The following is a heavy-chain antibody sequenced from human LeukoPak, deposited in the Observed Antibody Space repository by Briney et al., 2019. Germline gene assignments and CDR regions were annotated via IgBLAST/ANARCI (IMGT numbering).Heavy chain of an antibody. CDR1: GFTFSSYW. J-gene: IGHJ4*02. V-gene: IGHV3-7*01. Sequence: GGSLRLSCAASGFTFSSYWMTWVRQALGKGLEWVANIRQDGSEKYYVDSVKGRLTISRDNAENSLYLQMNSLRAEDTAAYYCARARGRAAAAGTEDYWGQGTLVTVSS. D-gene: IGHD6-13*01. CDR2: IRQDGSEK. CDR3: ARARGRAAAAGTEDY.